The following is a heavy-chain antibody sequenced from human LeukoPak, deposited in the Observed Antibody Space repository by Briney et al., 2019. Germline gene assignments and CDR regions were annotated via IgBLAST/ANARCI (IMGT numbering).Heavy chain of an antibody. CDR2: ISSSSSYI. D-gene: IGHD3-10*02. Sequence: GSLRLSCAASGFTFSSYGMSWVRQAPGKGLEWVSFISSSSSYIYYADSLKGRFTISRDNAKNSLYLQMNSLRAEDTAVYYCARGTMFPYYFDYWGQGTLVTVSS. V-gene: IGHV3-21*01. CDR3: ARGTMFPYYFDY. J-gene: IGHJ4*02. CDR1: GFTFSSYG.